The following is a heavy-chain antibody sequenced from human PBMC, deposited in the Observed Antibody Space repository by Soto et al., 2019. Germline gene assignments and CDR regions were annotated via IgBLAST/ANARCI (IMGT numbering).Heavy chain of an antibody. Sequence: TGGSLRLSCAASGFTFSSYGMHWVRQAPGKGLEWVAVIWYDGSNKYYADSVKGRFTISRDNSKNTLYLQMNSLRAEDTAVYYCARDVNWNYSHGYWGQGTLVTVSS. J-gene: IGHJ4*02. CDR3: ARDVNWNYSHGY. CDR1: GFTFSSYG. V-gene: IGHV3-33*01. D-gene: IGHD1-7*01. CDR2: IWYDGSNK.